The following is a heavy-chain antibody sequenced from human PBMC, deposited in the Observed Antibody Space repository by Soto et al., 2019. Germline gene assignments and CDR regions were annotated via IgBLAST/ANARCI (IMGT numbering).Heavy chain of an antibody. V-gene: IGHV3-23*01. J-gene: IGHJ4*02. CDR1: GLTFSSYG. Sequence: EVQLLESGGGLVQPGGSLKRSCAASGLTFSSYGMSWVRQAPGKGLEWVSAISGSGGRTYYADSVKGRFTISRDNSKNTLYLQMNSLRAEDTAVYYCAKAQVVGATTPFDYWGQGTLVTVSS. CDR2: ISGSGGRT. D-gene: IGHD1-26*01. CDR3: AKAQVVGATTPFDY.